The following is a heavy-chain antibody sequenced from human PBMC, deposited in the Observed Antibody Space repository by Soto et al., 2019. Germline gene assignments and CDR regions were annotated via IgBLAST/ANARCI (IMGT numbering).Heavy chain of an antibody. Sequence: QLVESGGGVVQPGRSLRLSCAASGFTFSSYAMHWVRHAPGKGLEWVAVISYDGSKSYYADSVKGRFTISRDDSKNTLYLQMNSLRADEATAVYYCARELMSGMGVWGQGTTVTVSS. CDR1: GFTFSSYA. V-gene: IGHV3-30-3*01. J-gene: IGHJ6*02. CDR3: ARELMSGMGV. D-gene: IGHD3-16*01. CDR2: ISYDGSKS.